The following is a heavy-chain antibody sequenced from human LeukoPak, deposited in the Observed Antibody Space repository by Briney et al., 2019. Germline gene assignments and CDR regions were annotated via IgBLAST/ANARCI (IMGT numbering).Heavy chain of an antibody. CDR1: GFTFSSYA. CDR3: AKDYCSSTSCEKDC. J-gene: IGHJ4*02. V-gene: IGHV3-23*01. Sequence: GGSLRLSCAASGFTFSSYAMSWVRQAPGKGLEWVSAISGSGGSTYYADSVKGRFTISRDNSKNTLYLQMNSLRAEDTAVYYCAKDYCSSTSCEKDCWGQGTLVTVSS. D-gene: IGHD2-2*01. CDR2: ISGSGGST.